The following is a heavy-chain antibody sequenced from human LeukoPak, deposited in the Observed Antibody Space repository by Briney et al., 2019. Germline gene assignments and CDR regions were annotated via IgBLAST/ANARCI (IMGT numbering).Heavy chain of an antibody. Sequence: GGSLRPSCAASGFTFSSYEMNWVRQAPGKGLEGVSDISSSGSTIYYAESVKGRFTISRDNAKNSLYLQMNSLRAEDTAVYYCARDPLPYCSGGSCYPVWGKGTTVTVSS. CDR2: ISSSGSTI. CDR1: GFTFSSYE. V-gene: IGHV3-48*03. J-gene: IGHJ6*04. D-gene: IGHD2-15*01. CDR3: ARDPLPYCSGGSCYPV.